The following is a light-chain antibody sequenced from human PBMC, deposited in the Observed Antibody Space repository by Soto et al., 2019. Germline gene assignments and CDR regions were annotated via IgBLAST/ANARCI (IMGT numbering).Light chain of an antibody. CDR3: QQYGSSRT. V-gene: IGKV3-20*01. Sequence: EIVLTQSPGTLSLSPGERATLSCRASQSVRNYLAWYQQKPGQAPRLLIYGASSRATGIPDRVSGSGSGTDFTLTISRLEPEDFAVYYCQQYGSSRTFGQGTKVDIK. CDR1: QSVRNY. CDR2: GAS. J-gene: IGKJ1*01.